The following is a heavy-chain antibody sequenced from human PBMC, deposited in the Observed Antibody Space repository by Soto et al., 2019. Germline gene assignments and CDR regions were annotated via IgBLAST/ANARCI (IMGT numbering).Heavy chain of an antibody. CDR1: GFTISDAW. J-gene: IGHJ5*02. D-gene: IGHD3-10*02. Sequence: EVQLVESGGGLVKPGGSLRLSCAASGFTISDAWINWVRQAPGMGLEWVGRIKSIRDGGTTDFAAPVKARFAISRDDSKNIVFLQINRLNPGGTTVYYCSTGSHFCSVFGRHDLWGHGTLVTVSS. CDR3: STGSHFCSVFGRHDL. V-gene: IGHV3-15*07. CDR2: IKSIRDGGTT.